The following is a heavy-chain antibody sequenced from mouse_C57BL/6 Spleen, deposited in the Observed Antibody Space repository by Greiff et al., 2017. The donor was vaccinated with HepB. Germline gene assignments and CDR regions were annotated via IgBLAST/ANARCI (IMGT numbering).Heavy chain of an antibody. J-gene: IGHJ3*01. V-gene: IGHV3-6*01. CDR2: ISYDGSN. CDR3: ARAKGDWGFAY. CDR1: GYSITSGYY. Sequence: VQLQQSGPGLVKPSQSLSLTCSVTGYSITSGYYWNWIRQFPGNKLEWMGYISYDGSNNYNPSLKNRISITRDTSKNQFFLKLNSVTTEDTATYYCARAKGDWGFAYWGQGTLVTVSA.